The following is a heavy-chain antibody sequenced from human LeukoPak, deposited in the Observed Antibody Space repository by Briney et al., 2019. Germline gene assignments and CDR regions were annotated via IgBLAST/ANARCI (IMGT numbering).Heavy chain of an antibody. CDR2: IYYSGST. Sequence: SETLSLTCAIYSESFSGYFWSWIRQPPGKGLEWIGYIYYSGSTNYNPSLKSRVTISVDTSKNQFSLKLSSVTAADTAVYYCARDLVRIAVAGNGDHDAFDIWGQGTMVTVSS. D-gene: IGHD6-19*01. V-gene: IGHV4-59*01. CDR3: ARDLVRIAVAGNGDHDAFDI. J-gene: IGHJ3*02. CDR1: SESFSGYF.